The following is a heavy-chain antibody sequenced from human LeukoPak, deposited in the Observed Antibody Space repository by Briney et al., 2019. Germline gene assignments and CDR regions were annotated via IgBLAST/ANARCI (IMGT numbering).Heavy chain of an antibody. J-gene: IGHJ4*02. CDR3: ATMTTVTTGFDY. D-gene: IGHD4-17*01. CDR1: GGSISSYY. Sequence: SETPSLTCTVSGGSISSYYWSWIRQPPGKGLEWIGYIYYSGSTNYNPSPKSRVTISVDTSKNQFSLKLSSVTAADTAVYYCATMTTVTTGFDYWGQGTLVTVSS. CDR2: IYYSGST. V-gene: IGHV4-59*01.